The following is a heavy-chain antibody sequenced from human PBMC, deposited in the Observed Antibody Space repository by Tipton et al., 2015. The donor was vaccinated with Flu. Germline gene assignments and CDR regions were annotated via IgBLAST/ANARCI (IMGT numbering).Heavy chain of an antibody. Sequence: LSLTCSVSGDSIGGGYCWGWIRQPPGKGLEWIGNICQSGSTYDNPSLKSRVTISVDRSKNQFSLKLTSVTAADTALYYCARLTYYYGSGTSDCWGQGTLLTVSS. J-gene: IGHJ4*02. CDR1: GDSIGGGYC. CDR3: ARLTYYYGSGTSDC. V-gene: IGHV4-38-2*01. D-gene: IGHD3-10*01. CDR2: ICQSGST.